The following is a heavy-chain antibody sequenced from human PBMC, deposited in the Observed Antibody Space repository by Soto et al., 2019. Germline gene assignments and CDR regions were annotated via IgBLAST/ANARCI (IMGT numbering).Heavy chain of an antibody. Sequence: RGSLRLFFPPSGFTFNSSAKTWVRQTPGKGLKRASALSDSGGSTYYADSVKGRFTISRDNSMNTLYLQMNTLRVEDTAVYYCAKVSSSWYSGFFDFWGQGP. V-gene: IGHV3-23*01. J-gene: IGHJ4*02. CDR1: GFTFNSSA. CDR3: AKVSSSWYSGFFDF. D-gene: IGHD6-13*01. CDR2: LSDSGGST.